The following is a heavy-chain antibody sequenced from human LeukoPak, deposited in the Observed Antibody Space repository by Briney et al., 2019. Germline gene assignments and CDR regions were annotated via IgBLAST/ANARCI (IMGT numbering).Heavy chain of an antibody. CDR3: ARAPGEWELPDYYYYYGMDV. J-gene: IGHJ6*02. CDR2: IYYSGST. V-gene: IGHV4-59*01. D-gene: IGHD1-26*01. Sequence: SETLSLTCTVSGGSISSYYWSWIRQPPGKGLEWIGYIYYSGSTNYNPSLKSRVTISVDTSKNQFSLKLSSVTAADTAVYYCARAPGEWELPDYYYYYGMDVWGQGTTVTVSS. CDR1: GGSISSYY.